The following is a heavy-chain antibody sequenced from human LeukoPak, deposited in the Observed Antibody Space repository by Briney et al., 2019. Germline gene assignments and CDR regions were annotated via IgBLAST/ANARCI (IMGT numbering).Heavy chain of an antibody. J-gene: IGHJ3*02. V-gene: IGHV4-30-2*01. CDR1: GGSISSGHSS. D-gene: IGHD1-26*01. CDR3: ARGGTAFDI. CDR2: IYHSGST. Sequence: SQTLSLTCAVSGGSISSGHSSWNWFRQPPGKGLEWIGYIYHSGSTYYNPSLKSRVAISVDRSKNQFSLRLRSVTAADTALYYCARGGTAFDIWGQGTMVTVSS.